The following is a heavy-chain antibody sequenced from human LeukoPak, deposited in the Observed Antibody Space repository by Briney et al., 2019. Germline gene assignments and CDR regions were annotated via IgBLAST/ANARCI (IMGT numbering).Heavy chain of an antibody. CDR3: ARLYFDFLSGYLDH. V-gene: IGHV4-39*02. J-gene: IGHJ5*02. Sequence: SETLSLTCAVSGGSITTHDNYWGWIRQPPGKGLEWIGSISHSGNTHYSPSLQSRVTMSADTSRNNFSLKLSSVTAADTAVYYCARLYFDFLSGYLDHWGQGTLVTVSS. CDR2: ISHSGNT. D-gene: IGHD3-3*01. CDR1: GGSITTHDNY.